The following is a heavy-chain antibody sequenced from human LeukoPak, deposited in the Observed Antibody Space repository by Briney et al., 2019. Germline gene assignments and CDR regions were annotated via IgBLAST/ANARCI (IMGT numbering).Heavy chain of an antibody. CDR1: GYTFTSYG. D-gene: IGHD6-19*01. Sequence: ASVKVSCKASGYTFTSYGISWVRQAPGQGLEWMGWINPNSGGTNYAQKFQGRVTMTRDTSISTAYMELSRLRSDDTAVYYCARDLSSGWPDYWGQGTLVTVSS. CDR3: ARDLSSGWPDY. V-gene: IGHV1-2*02. J-gene: IGHJ4*02. CDR2: INPNSGGT.